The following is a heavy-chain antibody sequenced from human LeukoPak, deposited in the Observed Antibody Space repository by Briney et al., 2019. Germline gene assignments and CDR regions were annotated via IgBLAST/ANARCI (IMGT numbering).Heavy chain of an antibody. D-gene: IGHD6-19*01. CDR3: ARQGRDYSSGWYIDY. CDR1: GYSFTSYW. V-gene: IGHV5-51*01. J-gene: IGHJ4*02. Sequence: GESLKISCKGSGYSFTSYWIGWVRQMPGKGLEWMEIIYPGDSDTRYSPSFQGQVTISADKSISTAYLQWSSLKASDTAMYYCARQGRDYSSGWYIDYWGQGTLVTVSS. CDR2: IYPGDSDT.